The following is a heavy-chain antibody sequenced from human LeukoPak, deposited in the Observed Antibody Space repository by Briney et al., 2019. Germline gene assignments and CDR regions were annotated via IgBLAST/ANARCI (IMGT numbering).Heavy chain of an antibody. V-gene: IGHV1-2*02. CDR1: GYTFTGYY. Sequence: GASVKVSCKASGYTFTGYYMHWVRQAPGQGLEWMGWINPNSGGTNYAQKFQGRVTMTRDTSISTAYMELSRLRSDDTAVYYCARDSRITIFGVVIPSAFDIWGQGTMVTVSS. D-gene: IGHD3-3*01. J-gene: IGHJ3*02. CDR2: INPNSGGT. CDR3: ARDSRITIFGVVIPSAFDI.